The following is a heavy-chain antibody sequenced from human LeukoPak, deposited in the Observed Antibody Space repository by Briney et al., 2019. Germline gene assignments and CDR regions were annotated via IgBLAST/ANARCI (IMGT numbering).Heavy chain of an antibody. CDR1: GGSFSGYY. D-gene: IGHD1-1*01. J-gene: IGHJ4*02. V-gene: IGHV3-23*01. Sequence: ETLSLTCAVYGGSFSGYYWSWIRQPPGKGLEWVSVVSVGGGSTFYADSARGRLTISRDDSKNMLFLQMNSLRAEDTAIYYCVSHSRMQVRTDFEYWGQGTLVTVSS. CDR2: VSVGGGST. CDR3: VSHSRMQVRTDFEY.